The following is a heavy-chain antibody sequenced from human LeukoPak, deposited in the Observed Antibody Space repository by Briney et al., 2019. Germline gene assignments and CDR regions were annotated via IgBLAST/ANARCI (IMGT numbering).Heavy chain of an antibody. J-gene: IGHJ4*02. D-gene: IGHD3-3*01. V-gene: IGHV4-31*03. Sequence: SETLSLTCTVSGGSISSGGYYWSWIRQHPGKGLEWIGYIYYSGSTYYNPSLKSRVTMSVDTSKDQFSLKLSSVTAADTAVYYCARGSPRGDDYWGQGTLVTVSS. CDR3: ARGSPRGDDY. CDR1: GGSISSGGYY. CDR2: IYYSGST.